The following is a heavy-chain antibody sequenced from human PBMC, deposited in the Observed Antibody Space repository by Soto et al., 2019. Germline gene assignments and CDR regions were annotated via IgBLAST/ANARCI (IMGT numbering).Heavy chain of an antibody. Sequence: GGSLRLSCAASGFTFSNYGMHWVRQAPGKGLEWVAVISYDGSNKYYADSVKGRFTISRDNSKNTLYLQMNSLRAEDTAVYYCAKDSSGYSPLDYWGQGTLVTVSS. CDR2: ISYDGSNK. V-gene: IGHV3-30*18. CDR3: AKDSSGYSPLDY. CDR1: GFTFSNYG. D-gene: IGHD3-22*01. J-gene: IGHJ4*02.